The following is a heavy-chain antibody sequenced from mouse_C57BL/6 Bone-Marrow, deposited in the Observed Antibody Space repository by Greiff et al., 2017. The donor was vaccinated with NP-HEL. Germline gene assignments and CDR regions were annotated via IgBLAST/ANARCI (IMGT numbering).Heavy chain of an antibody. CDR3: ARNPPSYDGSSYDYAMDY. CDR2: IWSGGST. D-gene: IGHD1-1*01. CDR1: GFSLTSYG. V-gene: IGHV2-2*01. Sequence: QVQLQQSGPGLVQPSQSLSITCTVSGFSLTSYGVHWVRQSPGKGLEWLGVIWSGGSTDYNAAFISRLSISKDNSKSQVFFKMNSLQADDTAIYYCARNPPSYDGSSYDYAMDYWGQGTSVTVSS. J-gene: IGHJ4*01.